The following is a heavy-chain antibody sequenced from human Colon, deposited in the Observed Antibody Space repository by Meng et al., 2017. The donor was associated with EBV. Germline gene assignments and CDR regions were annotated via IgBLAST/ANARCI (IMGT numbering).Heavy chain of an antibody. Sequence: QGQLQEWGAGLLKPSETLSRSCAVYGGSFRDYYWTWIRHPPGKGLEWIGEIDHRGNTKYNPSLKSRVTISLDTSKKQFSLKVSSVTAADSAVYYCARRGPSRNFSPWSQGALVTVSS. CDR1: GGSFRDYY. D-gene: IGHD3-10*01. V-gene: IGHV4-34*01. J-gene: IGHJ5*02. CDR2: IDHRGNT. CDR3: ARRGPSRNFSP.